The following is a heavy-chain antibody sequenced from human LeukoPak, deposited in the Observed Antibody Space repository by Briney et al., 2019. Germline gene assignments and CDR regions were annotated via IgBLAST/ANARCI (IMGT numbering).Heavy chain of an antibody. CDR3: AGYHLNYDILTGYYGAPYYFDY. J-gene: IGHJ4*02. D-gene: IGHD3-9*01. Sequence: GESLKISCKGSGYSFTSYWIGWVRQMPGKGLEWMGIIYPGDSDTRYSPSFQGQVTISADKSISTAYLQWSSLKASDTAMYYCAGYHLNYDILTGYYGAPYYFDYWGQGILVTVSS. CDR2: IYPGDSDT. V-gene: IGHV5-51*01. CDR1: GYSFTSYW.